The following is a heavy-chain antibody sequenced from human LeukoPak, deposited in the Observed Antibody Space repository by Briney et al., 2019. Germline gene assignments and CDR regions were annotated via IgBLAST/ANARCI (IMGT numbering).Heavy chain of an antibody. J-gene: IGHJ4*02. Sequence: GGSLRLSCAASGFTFNTYAMSWVRQAPWERLQWVSGISDSGGNTYYADSVRGRFTISRDNSKNTLYLQMNSLRAEDTAVYYCAKDFSEGNYYDSSGFNWGQGTLVTVSS. CDR3: AKDFSEGNYYDSSGFN. D-gene: IGHD3-22*01. CDR2: ISDSGGNT. V-gene: IGHV3-23*01. CDR1: GFTFNTYA.